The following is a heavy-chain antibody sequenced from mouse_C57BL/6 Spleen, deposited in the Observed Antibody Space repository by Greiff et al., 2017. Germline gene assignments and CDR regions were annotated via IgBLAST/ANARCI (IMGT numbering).Heavy chain of an antibody. D-gene: IGHD1-1*01. J-gene: IGHJ2*01. CDR2: ISSGGDYF. Sequence: EVKLMESGEGLVKPGGSLKLSCAASGFTFSSYAMSWVRQTPGKRLEWVAYISSGGDYFYYADTVKGRFTISRDNARNTLYLQMSSLKSEDTAMYYCTREGAFYYGSREYYFDYWGQGTTLTVSS. V-gene: IGHV5-9-1*02. CDR1: GFTFSSYA. CDR3: TREGAFYYGSREYYFDY.